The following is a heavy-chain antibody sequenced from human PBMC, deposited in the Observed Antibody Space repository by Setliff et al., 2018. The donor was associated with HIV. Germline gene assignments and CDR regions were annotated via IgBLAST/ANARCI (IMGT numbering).Heavy chain of an antibody. J-gene: IGHJ3*02. V-gene: IGHV3-21*01. Sequence: LRLSCAASGFTFSSYSMNWVRQAPGKGLEWVSSISSSSSYIYYADSVKGRFTISRDNAKNSLYLQMNSLRAEDTAVYYCASGITTLDAFDIWGQGTMVTVSS. CDR3: ASGITTLDAFDI. CDR1: GFTFSSYS. CDR2: ISSSSSYI. D-gene: IGHD3-10*01.